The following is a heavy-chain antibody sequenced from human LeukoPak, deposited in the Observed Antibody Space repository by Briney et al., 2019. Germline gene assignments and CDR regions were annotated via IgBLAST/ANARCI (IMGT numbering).Heavy chain of an antibody. CDR1: GYTFTGYY. CDR3: ARDGGYDSSGY. D-gene: IGHD3-22*01. CDR2: IIPIFGTA. Sequence: SVKVSCKASGYTFTGYYMHWVRQAPGQGLEWMGGIIPIFGTANYAQKFQGRVTITADESTSTAYMELSSLRSEDTAVYYCARDGGYDSSGYWGQGTLVTVSS. J-gene: IGHJ4*02. V-gene: IGHV1-69*13.